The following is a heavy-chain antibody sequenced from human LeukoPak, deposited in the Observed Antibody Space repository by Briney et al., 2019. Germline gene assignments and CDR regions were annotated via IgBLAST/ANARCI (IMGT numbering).Heavy chain of an antibody. V-gene: IGHV3-33*01. J-gene: IGHJ4*02. Sequence: GGSLRLSCAASGFTFSSYGMHWGRQAPGKGLEWVALIWYDGSNKYYADSVKGRLTISRDISKNTLYLQMNSLRAEDTAVYYCAREGPRGNSQFDYWGQGTLVTVSS. CDR2: IWYDGSNK. D-gene: IGHD2/OR15-2a*01. CDR3: AREGPRGNSQFDY. CDR1: GFTFSSYG.